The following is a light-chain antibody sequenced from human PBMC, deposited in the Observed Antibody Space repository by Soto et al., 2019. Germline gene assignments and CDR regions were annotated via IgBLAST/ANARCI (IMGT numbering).Light chain of an antibody. Sequence: DIRMTQSPSSLSASVVDRVTITCLASQSISRCLNWYQQKPGKAPKLLIYAASSLQSGVPSRFSGTGSGTDFTLTISNLQPGDFATYYCQQSYSTPITFGQGTRLEIK. J-gene: IGKJ5*01. CDR2: AAS. CDR1: QSISRC. V-gene: IGKV1-39*01. CDR3: QQSYSTPIT.